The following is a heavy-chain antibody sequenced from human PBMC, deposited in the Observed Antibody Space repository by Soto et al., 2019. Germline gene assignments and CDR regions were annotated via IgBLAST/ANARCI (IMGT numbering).Heavy chain of an antibody. V-gene: IGHV3-21*01. CDR1: GFTFSSYS. D-gene: IGHD3-3*01. CDR3: ARDASDFWSGYYYYYYMDG. CDR2: ISSSSSYI. Sequence: GGSLRLSCAASGFTFSSYSMNWVRQAPGKGLEWVSSISSSSSYIYYADSVKGRFTISRDNAKNSLYLQMNSLRAEDTAVYYCARDASDFWSGYYYYYYMDGWGKGTTVTVSS. J-gene: IGHJ6*03.